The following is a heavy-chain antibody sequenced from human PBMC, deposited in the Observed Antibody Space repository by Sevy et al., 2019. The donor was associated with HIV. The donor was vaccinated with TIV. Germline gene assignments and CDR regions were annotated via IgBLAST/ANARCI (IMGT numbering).Heavy chain of an antibody. Sequence: GSLRLSCAASGFTFSSYWMHWVRQAPGKGLVWVSRINSDGSSTSYADSVKGRFTISRDNAKNTLYLQMNSLRAEDTAVYYCARVQHYYYYMDVWGKGTTVTVSS. CDR1: GFTFSSYW. CDR2: INSDGSST. V-gene: IGHV3-74*01. J-gene: IGHJ6*03. CDR3: ARVQHYYYYMDV.